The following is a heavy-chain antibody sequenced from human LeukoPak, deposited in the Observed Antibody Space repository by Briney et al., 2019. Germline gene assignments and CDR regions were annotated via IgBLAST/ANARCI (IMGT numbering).Heavy chain of an antibody. J-gene: IGHJ3*02. D-gene: IGHD3-9*01. CDR2: INHSGST. CDR1: GGSFSGYY. V-gene: IGHV4-34*01. CDR3: ARVGGYDIPWGYDAFDI. Sequence: SETLSLTCVVYGGSFSGYYWSWIRQPPGKGLEWIGEINHSGSTNYNPSLKSRVTISVDTSKNQFSLKLSSVTAADTAVYYCARVGGYDIPWGYDAFDIWGQGTMVTVSS.